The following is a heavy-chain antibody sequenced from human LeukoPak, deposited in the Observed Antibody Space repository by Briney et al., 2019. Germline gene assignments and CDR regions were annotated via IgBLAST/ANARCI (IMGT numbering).Heavy chain of an antibody. CDR3: AREVEYYDSSGYRPHAFDI. J-gene: IGHJ3*02. CDR1: DGSIINNNHY. CDR2: ISCSGGT. Sequence: SETLSLTCTVSDGSIINNNHYWGWTRQPPGKGLEWIGSISCSGGTAYNPSLRSRVTISVDTSKNQFSLKVNSVTAADTAVYYCAREVEYYDSSGYRPHAFDIWGQGTLVTVSS. V-gene: IGHV4-39*02. D-gene: IGHD3-22*01.